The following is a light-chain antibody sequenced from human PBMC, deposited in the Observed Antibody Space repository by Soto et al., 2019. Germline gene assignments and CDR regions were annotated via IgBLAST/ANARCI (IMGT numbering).Light chain of an antibody. CDR3: HQYYSNPLT. V-gene: IGKV4-1*01. CDR2: WSS. J-gene: IGKJ4*01. Sequence: DIVLTQSPDSLAVSLGERATINCRSSQNLLDSNNNENTLAWYQHRPGHPPKLLFYWSSIRQSGVPDRFSGSGSGTEFTLTISGVQAEDAAVYFCHQYYSNPLTFGGGTKVEIK. CDR1: QNLLDSNNNENT.